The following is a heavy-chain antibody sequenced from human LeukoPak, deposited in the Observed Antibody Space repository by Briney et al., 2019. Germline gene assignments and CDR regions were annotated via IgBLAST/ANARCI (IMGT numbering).Heavy chain of an antibody. CDR1: GGSISTYY. CDR2: IYTSGST. J-gene: IGHJ4*02. Sequence: SETLSLTCTVSGGSISTYYWSWIRQPAGKGLEWIGRIYTSGSTSYNPSLKSRVTMSVDTSKNQLSLKLTSVTAADTAMYYCARAPSADLYFDCWGQGTLVTVSS. CDR3: ARAPSADLYFDC. V-gene: IGHV4-4*07.